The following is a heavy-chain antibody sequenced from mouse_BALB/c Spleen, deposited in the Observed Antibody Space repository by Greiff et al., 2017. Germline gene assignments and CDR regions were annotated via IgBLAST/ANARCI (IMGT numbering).Heavy chain of an antibody. J-gene: IGHJ2*01. Sequence: EVQLQQSGPGLVKPSQSLSLTCTVTGYSITSDYAWNWIRQFPGNKLEWMGYISYSGSTSYNPSLKSRISITRDTSKNQFFLQLNSVTTEDTATYYCARSSPYYLFDYWGQGTTLTVSS. V-gene: IGHV3-2*02. CDR3: ARSSPYYLFDY. CDR1: GYSITSDYA. CDR2: ISYSGST. D-gene: IGHD1-1*01.